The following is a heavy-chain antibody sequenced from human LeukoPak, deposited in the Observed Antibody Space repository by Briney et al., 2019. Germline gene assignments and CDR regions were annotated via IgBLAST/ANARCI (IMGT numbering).Heavy chain of an antibody. J-gene: IGHJ5*02. D-gene: IGHD5-18*01. Sequence: SETLSLTCTVSRGSISSYYWSWIRQPPGKGLEWIGYIYYSGSTNYNPSLKSRVTISVDTSKNQFSLKLSSVTAADTAVYYCARDLGFAAMVLGWFDPWGQGTLVTVSS. CDR2: IYYSGST. V-gene: IGHV4-59*01. CDR3: ARDLGFAAMVLGWFDP. CDR1: RGSISSYY.